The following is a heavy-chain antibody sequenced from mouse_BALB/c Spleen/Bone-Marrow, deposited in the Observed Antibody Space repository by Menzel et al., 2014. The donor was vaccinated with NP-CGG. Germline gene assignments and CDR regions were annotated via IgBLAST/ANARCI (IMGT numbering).Heavy chain of an antibody. CDR3: ARGVEEYYWFAY. CDR1: GFTFSRYG. J-gene: IGHJ3*01. V-gene: IGHV5-6-3*01. Sequence: EVKVVESGGGLVQPGGSLKLSCTASGFTFSRYGLSWVRPTPDQRLELFATIPRNGGTNSYPDSLKGRFTISRDNAKNPLYLQMSSLKSEDTALYYCARGVEEYYWFAYWGQGTLVTVSA. CDR2: IPRNGGTN. D-gene: IGHD5-1*01.